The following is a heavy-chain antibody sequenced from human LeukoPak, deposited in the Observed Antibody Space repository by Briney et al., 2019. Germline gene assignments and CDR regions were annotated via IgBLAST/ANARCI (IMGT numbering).Heavy chain of an antibody. CDR2: INPNSGGT. J-gene: IGHJ5*02. CDR1: GYTFTGYY. D-gene: IGHD2-2*02. CDR3: ATEAVVPAAIRGCWFDP. V-gene: IGHV1-2*04. Sequence: ASVKVSCKASGYTFTGYYMHWVRQAPGQGLEWMGWINPNSGGTNYAQKFQGWVTMTRDTSISAAYMELSRLRSEDTAVYYCATEAVVPAAIRGCWFDPWGQGTLVTVSS.